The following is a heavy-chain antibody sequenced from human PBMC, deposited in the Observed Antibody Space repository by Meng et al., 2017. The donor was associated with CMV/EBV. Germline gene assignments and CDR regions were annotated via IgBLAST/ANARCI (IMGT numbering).Heavy chain of an antibody. Sequence: GESLKISCAASGFTFSDYYMSWIRQAPGKGLEWVSSISSSGSTIYYADSVKGRFTISRDNAKNSLYLQMNSLRAEDTAVYYCARVLAAAGVYYYGMDVWGQGTTVTVSS. CDR2: ISSSGSTI. V-gene: IGHV3-11*01. CDR1: GFTFSDYY. D-gene: IGHD6-13*01. J-gene: IGHJ6*02. CDR3: ARVLAAAGVYYYGMDV.